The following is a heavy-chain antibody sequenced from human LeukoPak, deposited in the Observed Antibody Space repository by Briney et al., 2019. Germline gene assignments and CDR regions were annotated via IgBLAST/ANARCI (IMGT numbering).Heavy chain of an antibody. D-gene: IGHD6-19*01. V-gene: IGHV3-21*01. CDR1: GFTFSNYA. CDR3: ASQTPRRLPIAVADYFDY. J-gene: IGHJ4*02. Sequence: GGSLRLSCAASGFTFSNYAMHWVRQAPGKGLEWVSFVSTSGSYIYYADSVKGRFTISRDNAKNSLYLQMNSLRAEDTAVYYCASQTPRRLPIAVADYFDYWGQGTLVTVSS. CDR2: VSTSGSYI.